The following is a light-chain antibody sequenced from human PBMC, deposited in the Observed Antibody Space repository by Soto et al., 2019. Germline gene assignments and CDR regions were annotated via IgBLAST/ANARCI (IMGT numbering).Light chain of an antibody. Sequence: EIVLTQCPATLSLSPGERATLSCRASQDISSYLAWYQQKPGQAPRLLIYDTSNRATGIPARFSGSGSGTDFTLTISRLEPEDFAVYYCQQRKSWPLTFGGGTKVEIK. J-gene: IGKJ4*01. CDR2: DTS. CDR1: QDISSY. CDR3: QQRKSWPLT. V-gene: IGKV3-11*01.